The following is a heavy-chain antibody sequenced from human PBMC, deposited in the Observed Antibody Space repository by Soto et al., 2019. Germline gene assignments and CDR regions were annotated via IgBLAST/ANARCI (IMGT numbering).Heavy chain of an antibody. Sequence: PSETLSLTCAVYGGSFSGYYWSWIRQPPGKGLEWIGEINHSGSTNYNPSLKSRVTISVDTSKNQFSLKLSSVTAADTAVYYCARVRYYYGSGMWWFDTWGQGTLVTVSS. CDR3: ARVRYYYGSGMWWFDT. CDR1: GGSFSGYY. J-gene: IGHJ5*02. CDR2: INHSGST. V-gene: IGHV4-34*01. D-gene: IGHD3-10*01.